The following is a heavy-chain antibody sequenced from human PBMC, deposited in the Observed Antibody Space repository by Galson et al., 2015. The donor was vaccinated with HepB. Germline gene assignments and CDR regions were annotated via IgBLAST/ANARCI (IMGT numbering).Heavy chain of an antibody. CDR2: INPSGGST. CDR3: ARGPTYYYDSSGPYGMDV. J-gene: IGHJ6*02. Sequence: SVKVSCKASGGTFSTYAISWVRQAPGQGLEWMGIINPSGGSTSYAQKFQGRVTMTRDTSTSTVYMELSSLRSEDTAVYYCARGPTYYYDSSGPYGMDVWGQGTTVTVSS. D-gene: IGHD3-22*01. V-gene: IGHV1-46*01. CDR1: GGTFSTYA.